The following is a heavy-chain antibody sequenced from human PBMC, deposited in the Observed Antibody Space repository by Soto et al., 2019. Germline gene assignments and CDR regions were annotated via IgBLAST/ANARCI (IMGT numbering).Heavy chain of an antibody. D-gene: IGHD2-15*01. J-gene: IGHJ4*02. CDR1: GFTFSDYA. CDR3: AKGDRSGGSGNCLDY. CDR2: ISGSGGST. V-gene: IGHV3-23*01. Sequence: EVQLLESGGGLVQPGGSMRLSCAASGFTFSDYAMSWVRQAPGKGPEWVSAISGSGGSTYYADSVKGRFTISSDNSKRMLDVQMDTLRAEYTSVDYSAKGDRSGGSGNCLDYGGQGSLVTVSS.